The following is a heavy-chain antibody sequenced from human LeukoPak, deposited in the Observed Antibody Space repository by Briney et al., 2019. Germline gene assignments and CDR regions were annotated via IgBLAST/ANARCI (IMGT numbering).Heavy chain of an antibody. J-gene: IGHJ4*02. V-gene: IGHV3-21*01. D-gene: IGHD2-21*02. CDR2: ISSSSSYI. CDR3: ARASYCGGDCYLTYYFDY. Sequence: GGSLRLSCAASGFTFSSYEMNWVRQAPGKGLEWVSSISSSSSYIYYADSVKGRFTISRDNAKKSLYLQMNGLRAEDTAVYYCARASYCGGDCYLTYYFDYWGQGTLVTVSS. CDR1: GFTFSSYE.